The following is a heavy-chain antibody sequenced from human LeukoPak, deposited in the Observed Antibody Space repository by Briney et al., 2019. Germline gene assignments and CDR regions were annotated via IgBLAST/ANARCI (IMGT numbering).Heavy chain of an antibody. CDR2: IRGSGGTT. Sequence: GGSLRLSCAASGFTFSNYAMTWVRQAPGKGLEWVSDIRGSGGTTYYADSVKGRFTISRDNSKNTMYLQTNSLRVEDTAVYYCAKDRVTSGSYSLDYWGQGTLVTVSS. J-gene: IGHJ4*02. CDR1: GFTFSNYA. CDR3: AKDRVTSGSYSLDY. D-gene: IGHD1-26*01. V-gene: IGHV3-23*01.